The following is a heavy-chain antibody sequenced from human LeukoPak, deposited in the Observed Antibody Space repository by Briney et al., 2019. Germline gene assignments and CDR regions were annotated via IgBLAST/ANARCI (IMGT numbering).Heavy chain of an antibody. CDR3: ARRDYYDSSGYYGDAFDI. Sequence: SETLSLTCTVSGGSISSSSYYWSWIRQLPGKGLEWIGYIYYSGSTNYNPSLKSRVTISVDTSKNQFSLKLSSVTAADTAVYYCARRDYYDSSGYYGDAFDIWGQGTMVTVSS. J-gene: IGHJ3*02. CDR1: GGSISSSSYY. D-gene: IGHD3-22*01. V-gene: IGHV4-61*01. CDR2: IYYSGST.